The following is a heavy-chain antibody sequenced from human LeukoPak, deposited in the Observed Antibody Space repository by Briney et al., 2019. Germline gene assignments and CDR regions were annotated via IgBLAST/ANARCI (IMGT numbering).Heavy chain of an antibody. CDR2: IYYSGST. Sequence: SETLSLTCTVSGGSISSYYWSWIRQPPGKGLEWIGYIYYSGSTNYNPSLKSRVTISVDTSKNQFSLKLSSVTAADTAVYYCARLLPPSHRDFDYWGQGTLVTVSS. V-gene: IGHV4-59*08. D-gene: IGHD1-26*01. CDR1: GGSISSYY. CDR3: ARLLPPSHRDFDY. J-gene: IGHJ4*02.